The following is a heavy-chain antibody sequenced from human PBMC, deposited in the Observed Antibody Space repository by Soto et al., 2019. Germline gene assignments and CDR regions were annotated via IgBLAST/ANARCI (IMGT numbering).Heavy chain of an antibody. D-gene: IGHD2-15*01. CDR2: IWNDGNDK. Sequence: QVQLVESGGGVVQPGRSLRLSCAASGLTFSNFGMHWVRQAPGKGLEWVAVIWNDGNDKYYADSVKGRFTISRDNSKNTMYLQLSSLRAEDTAVYYCARDPRPIGYWRGGSCYPDFWGQGTLVTVSS. V-gene: IGHV3-33*01. CDR3: ARDPRPIGYWRGGSCYPDF. CDR1: GLTFSNFG. J-gene: IGHJ4*02.